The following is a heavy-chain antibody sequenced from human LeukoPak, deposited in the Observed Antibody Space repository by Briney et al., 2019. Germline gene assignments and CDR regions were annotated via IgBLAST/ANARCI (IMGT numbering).Heavy chain of an antibody. CDR1: GFSVSEYS. V-gene: IGHV3-11*05. Sequence: GGSLRLSCAASGFSVSEYSISWIRQSPGRGPGWITYVISGRGSTNYAASVKGRFTITKDNAKNSVALQLNGLRADDTAVYFCTRERQGSYYDFESWGQGTLVTVSS. D-gene: IGHD1-26*01. J-gene: IGHJ4*02. CDR3: TRERQGSYYDFES. CDR2: VISGRGST.